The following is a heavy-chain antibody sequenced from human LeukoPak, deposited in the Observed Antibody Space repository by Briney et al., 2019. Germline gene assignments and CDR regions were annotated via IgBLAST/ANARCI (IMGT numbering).Heavy chain of an antibody. Sequence: GGSLRLSRAASGFTFRSYAMSWVRQAPGKGLEWVSAISGSGGSTYYADSVKGRFTISRDNSKNTLYLQMNSLRAEDTAVYYCVGGRRYYVSYYYMDVWGKGTTVTVSS. D-gene: IGHD3-10*02. CDR2: ISGSGGST. CDR3: VGGRRYYVSYYYMDV. V-gene: IGHV3-23*01. CDR1: GFTFRSYA. J-gene: IGHJ6*03.